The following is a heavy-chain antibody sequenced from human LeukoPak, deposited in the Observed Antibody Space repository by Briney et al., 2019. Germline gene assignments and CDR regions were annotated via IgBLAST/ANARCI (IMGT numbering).Heavy chain of an antibody. CDR3: ARVVRGITIFGVVTNDAFDI. CDR2: IIPIFGTA. Sequence: GASVKVSCKASGGTFSSYAISWVRQAPGQGLEWMGGIIPIFGTANYAQKFQGRVTITTDESTSTAYMELSSLRSEDTAVYYCARVVRGITIFGVVTNDAFDIWGQGTMVTVSS. V-gene: IGHV1-69*05. D-gene: IGHD3-3*01. J-gene: IGHJ3*02. CDR1: GGTFSSYA.